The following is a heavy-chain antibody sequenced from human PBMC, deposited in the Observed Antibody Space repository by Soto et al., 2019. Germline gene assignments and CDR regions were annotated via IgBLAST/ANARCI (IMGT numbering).Heavy chain of an antibody. Sequence: ASGKVSCKASGYTFTGYYMHWVRQAPGQGLEWMGWINPNSGGTNYAQKFQGRVTMTRDTSISTAYMELSRLRSDDTAVYYCARDAGMSSSSSGVYGMDVWGQGTTVTVSS. CDR3: ARDAGMSSSSSGVYGMDV. CDR2: INPNSGGT. D-gene: IGHD6-6*01. V-gene: IGHV1-2*02. CDR1: GYTFTGYY. J-gene: IGHJ6*02.